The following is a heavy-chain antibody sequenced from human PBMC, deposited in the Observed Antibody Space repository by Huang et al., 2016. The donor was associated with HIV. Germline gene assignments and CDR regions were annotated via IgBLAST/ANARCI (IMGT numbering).Heavy chain of an antibody. V-gene: IGHV4-34*01. J-gene: IGHJ4*02. CDR1: GGSFSGYY. CDR2: INHSGDT. Sequence: QVQLQQWGAGLLKPSETLSLTCAVYGGSFSGYYWSWIRQPPGKGLECIGEINHSGDTNYNPSLKSRVTISVDTSKNQFSLKLSSVTAADTAVYYCARRFGTNDYWGQGTLVTVSS. D-gene: IGHD3-16*01. CDR3: ARRFGTNDY.